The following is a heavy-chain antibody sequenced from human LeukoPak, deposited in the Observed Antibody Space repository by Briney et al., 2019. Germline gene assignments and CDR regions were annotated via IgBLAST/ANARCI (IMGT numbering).Heavy chain of an antibody. V-gene: IGHV4-30-4*02. CDR1: GGSISSGDYY. D-gene: IGHD6-6*01. CDR2: IYYSGST. Sequence: TASETLSLTCTVSGGSISSGDYYWSWIRQPPGKGLEWIGYIYYSGSTYYNPSLKSRVTISVDTSKNQFSLKLSSVTAADTAVYYCARVLSLHATEYSSSSYYYGMDVWGQGTTVTVSS. J-gene: IGHJ6*02. CDR3: ARVLSLHATEYSSSSYYYGMDV.